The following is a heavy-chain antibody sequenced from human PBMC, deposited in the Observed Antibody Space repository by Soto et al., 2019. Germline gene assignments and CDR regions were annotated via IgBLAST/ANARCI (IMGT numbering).Heavy chain of an antibody. D-gene: IGHD3-16*02. CDR1: GYSFTSYR. Sequence: PGESLKISCKGSGYSFTSYRIGWVRQMPGKGLEWMGIIYPGDSDTRYSPSFQGQVTISADKSISTAYLQWSSLKASDTAMYYCARLNGDYDYVWGSYRLYYYYGMDVWGQGTTVTVS. J-gene: IGHJ6*02. CDR2: IYPGDSDT. CDR3: ARLNGDYDYVWGSYRLYYYYGMDV. V-gene: IGHV5-51*01.